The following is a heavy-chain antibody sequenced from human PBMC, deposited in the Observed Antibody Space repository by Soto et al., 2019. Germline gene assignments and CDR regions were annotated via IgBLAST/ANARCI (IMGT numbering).Heavy chain of an antibody. CDR2: ISGSGGST. D-gene: IGHD5-12*01. V-gene: IGHV3-23*01. CDR3: AKQRLRLSGPFDY. J-gene: IGHJ4*02. Sequence: EVQLLESGGGLVQPGGSLRLSCAASGFTFSSYAMSWVRQAPGKGLEWVSAISGSGGSTYYADSVKGRFTISRDNSKNTLYLQMNSLRAEDTAVSYCAKQRLRLSGPFDYWGQGTLVTVSS. CDR1: GFTFSSYA.